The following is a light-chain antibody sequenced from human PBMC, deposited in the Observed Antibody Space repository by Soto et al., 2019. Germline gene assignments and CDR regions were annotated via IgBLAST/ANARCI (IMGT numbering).Light chain of an antibody. CDR3: QQYASSMVYT. V-gene: IGKV3-20*01. J-gene: IGKJ2*01. Sequence: EIVLTQSPGTLSLSPGESATLSCRASQSFSTNYLAWYQHKPGQAPRLLIYGASTRATGIPDRFSGSRSGTDVTLTISRLEPEDFGVYYCQQYASSMVYTFGQGTKLEIK. CDR2: GAS. CDR1: QSFSTNY.